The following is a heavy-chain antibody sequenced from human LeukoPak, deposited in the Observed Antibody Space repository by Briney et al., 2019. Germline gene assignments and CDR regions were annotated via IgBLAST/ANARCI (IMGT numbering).Heavy chain of an antibody. CDR1: GFTFSSYS. V-gene: IGHV3-21*01. CDR3: ARDLDLSWYFDL. CDR2: ISSSSSYI. J-gene: IGHJ2*01. Sequence: GGSLRLPGAASGFTFSSYSMNWVRQAPGKGLEWFSSISSSSSYIYYADSVKGRFTISRDNAKNSLYLQMNSLRAEDTAVYYCARDLDLSWYFDLWGRGTLVTVSS.